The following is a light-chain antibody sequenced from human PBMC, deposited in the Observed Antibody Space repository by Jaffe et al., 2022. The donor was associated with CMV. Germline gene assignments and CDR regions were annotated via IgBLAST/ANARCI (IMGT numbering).Light chain of an antibody. CDR2: RDD. CDR1: SSNIGSNY. Sequence: QSVLTQPPSASGTPGQRVTISCSGSSSNIGSNYICWYQRLPGTAPKLLIYRDDQRPSGVPDRFSGSKSGTSASLAISGLRSEDEADYYCAAWDDSLSGHYVFGTGTQVTVL. J-gene: IGLJ1*01. CDR3: AAWDDSLSGHYV. V-gene: IGLV1-47*01.